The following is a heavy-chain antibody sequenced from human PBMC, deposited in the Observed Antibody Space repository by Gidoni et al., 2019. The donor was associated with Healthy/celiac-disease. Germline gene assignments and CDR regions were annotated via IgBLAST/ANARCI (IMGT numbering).Heavy chain of an antibody. CDR1: GFPFSSYG. J-gene: IGHJ4*02. CDR2: IWYDGSNK. Sequence: QVQLVESGGGVVQPGRSLRLSCAASGFPFSSYGMHWVRQAPGKGLEWVAVIWYDGSNKYYADSVKGRFTISRDNSKNTLYLQMNSLRAEDTAVYYCARVAGATLIDYWGQGTLVTVSS. D-gene: IGHD1-26*01. V-gene: IGHV3-33*01. CDR3: ARVAGATLIDY.